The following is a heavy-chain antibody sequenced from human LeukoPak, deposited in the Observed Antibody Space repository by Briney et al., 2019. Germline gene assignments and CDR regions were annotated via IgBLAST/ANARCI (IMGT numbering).Heavy chain of an antibody. CDR3: VADYGSGSYLYDY. V-gene: IGHV1-69*13. D-gene: IGHD3-10*01. J-gene: IGHJ4*02. CDR2: IIPIFGTA. Sequence: SVKVSCKASGGTFSSYAISWVRQAPGQGLEWMGGIIPIFGTANYAQKFQGRVTITADESTSTAYMELSSLRSEDTAVYYCVADYGSGSYLYDYWGQGTLVTVSS. CDR1: GGTFSSYA.